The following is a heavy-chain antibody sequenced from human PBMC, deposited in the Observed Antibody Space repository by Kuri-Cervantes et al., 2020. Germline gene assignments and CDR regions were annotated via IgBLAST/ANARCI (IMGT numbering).Heavy chain of an antibody. Sequence: ASVKVSCKASGYTFTSYGISWVRQAPGQGLEWMGWISAYNGNTNYAQKFQGRVTMTRNTSISTAYMELSSLRSEDTAVYYCARVETPYYDFWSGYYPNLHYYYYYMDVWGKGTTVTVSS. CDR1: GYTFTSYG. CDR3: ARVETPYYDFWSGYYPNLHYYYYYMDV. CDR2: ISAYNGNT. D-gene: IGHD3-3*01. J-gene: IGHJ6*03. V-gene: IGHV1-18*01.